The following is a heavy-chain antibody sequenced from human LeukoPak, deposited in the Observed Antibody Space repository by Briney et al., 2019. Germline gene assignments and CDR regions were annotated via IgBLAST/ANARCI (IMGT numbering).Heavy chain of an antibody. CDR2: IYYSGNT. CDR1: GGSISSFY. CDR3: ARGIGAADF. J-gene: IGHJ4*02. Sequence: PSETLSLTCTVSGGSISSFYWSWIRQPPGKGLEWIGYIYYSGNTIYNPSLKSRVTMSVDKSKNLFSLKLTSVTAADTAVYYCARGIGAADFWGRGTLVTVSS. V-gene: IGHV4-59*12. D-gene: IGHD3-16*01.